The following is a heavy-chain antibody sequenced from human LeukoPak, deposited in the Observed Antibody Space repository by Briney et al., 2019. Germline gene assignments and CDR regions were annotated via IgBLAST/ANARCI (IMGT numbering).Heavy chain of an antibody. J-gene: IGHJ4*02. CDR2: IYGDGRT. V-gene: IGHV3-53*01. CDR1: GITVSNNY. CDR3: ARVRSDTSGWYHFDY. Sequence: PGESLRLSCAASGITVSNNYMSWVRQAPGKGLEWASIIYGDGRTYYADSVKGRFTISRDNSKNTLYLQMNSLRPEDTAVYYCARVRSDTSGWYHFDYWGQGTLVTVSS. D-gene: IGHD6-19*01.